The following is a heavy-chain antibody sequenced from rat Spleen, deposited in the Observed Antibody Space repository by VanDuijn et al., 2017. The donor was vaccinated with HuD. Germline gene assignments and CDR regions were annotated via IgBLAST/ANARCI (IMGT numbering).Heavy chain of an antibody. CDR2: IASGGST. D-gene: IGHD1-4*01. CDR1: GFSLTSNG. J-gene: IGHJ2*01. Sequence: QVQLMESGPGLVQPSQTLSLSCTVSGFSLTSNGVSWVRQPPGKGLEWIAAIASGGSTYYNSALKSRLSISRDTSKSQVFLKMNSLQTEDTAIYFCTKECYPGITYYFDYWGQGVMVTVST. V-gene: IGHV2S12*01. CDR3: TKECYPGITYYFDY.